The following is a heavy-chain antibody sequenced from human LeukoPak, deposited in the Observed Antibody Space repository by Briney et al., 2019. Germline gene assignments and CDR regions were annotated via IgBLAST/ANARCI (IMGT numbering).Heavy chain of an antibody. CDR3: AREVDIVATIGRWFDP. V-gene: IGHV3-21*01. D-gene: IGHD5-12*01. CDR2: ISSSSSYI. Sequence: GGSLRLSCAASGFTFSSYSMNWVRQAPGKGLEWVSSISSSSSYIYYADSVKGRFTISRDNAKNSLYLQMNSLRAEDTAVYYCAREVDIVATIGRWFDPWGQGTLVTVSS. CDR1: GFTFSSYS. J-gene: IGHJ5*02.